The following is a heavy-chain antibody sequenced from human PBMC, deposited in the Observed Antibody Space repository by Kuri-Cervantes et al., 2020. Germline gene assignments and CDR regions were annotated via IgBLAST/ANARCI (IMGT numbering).Heavy chain of an antibody. D-gene: IGHD2-2*01. CDR2: IIPIFGTA. Sequence: PGNTFSSYAISWVRQAPGQGLEWMGLIIPIFGTANYAQKFQGRVTITADESTSTAYMELSSLRSEDTAVYYWARDARTWGIVPAAIEDHYFDYWGQGTLVTVSS. V-gene: IGHV1-69*01. CDR3: ARDARTWGIVPAAIEDHYFDY. J-gene: IGHJ4*02. CDR1: GNTFSSYA.